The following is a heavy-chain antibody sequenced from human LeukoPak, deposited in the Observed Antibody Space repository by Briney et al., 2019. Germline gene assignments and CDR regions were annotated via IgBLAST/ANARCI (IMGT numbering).Heavy chain of an antibody. CDR2: INHSGST. CDR3: ARVVGYYYYYMDV. J-gene: IGHJ6*03. Sequence: SETLSLTCAVYGGSFSGYYWSWIRQPPGKGLEWIGEINHSGSTNYNPSLKSRVTISVDTSKNQFSLKPSSVTAADTAVYYCARVVGYYYYYMDVWGKGTTVTVSS. CDR1: GGSFSGYY. V-gene: IGHV4-34*01. D-gene: IGHD3-10*01.